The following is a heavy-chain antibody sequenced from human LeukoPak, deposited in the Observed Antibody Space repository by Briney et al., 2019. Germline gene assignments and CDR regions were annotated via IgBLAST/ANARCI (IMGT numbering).Heavy chain of an antibody. J-gene: IGHJ5*02. Sequence: TGGSLRLSCAASGFTFSSYGMHWVRKAPGKGLEWVTFIRSDGSNKYHADSVKGRFTISRDNSKNTLYLQMNSLRAEDTAIYYCAKDAQVYSTYDWRWFDPWGQGTLVTVSS. D-gene: IGHD4-11*01. CDR3: AKDAQVYSTYDWRWFDP. CDR1: GFTFSSYG. CDR2: IRSDGSNK. V-gene: IGHV3-30*02.